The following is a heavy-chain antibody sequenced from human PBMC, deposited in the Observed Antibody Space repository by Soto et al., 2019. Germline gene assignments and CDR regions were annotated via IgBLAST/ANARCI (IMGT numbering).Heavy chain of an antibody. D-gene: IGHD3-22*01. CDR1: GFTFSSYS. V-gene: IGHV3-21*01. J-gene: IGHJ3*02. Sequence: GYPRLSCAASGFTFSSYSMNWVRQAPGKGLEWVSSISSSSSYIYYADSVKGRFTISRDNAKNSLYLQMNSLRAEDTAVYYCARDIYYDSSGYFGRPQHEAFDIWGQGPMVSLS. CDR2: ISSSSSYI. CDR3: ARDIYYDSSGYFGRPQHEAFDI.